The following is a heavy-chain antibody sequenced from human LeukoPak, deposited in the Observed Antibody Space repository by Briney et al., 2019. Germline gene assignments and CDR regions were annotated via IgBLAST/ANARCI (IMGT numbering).Heavy chain of an antibody. CDR1: GFTFSSYG. CDR2: ISGSGGST. CDR3: AKDSEYPTSQLPYYYYYYMDV. V-gene: IGHV3-23*01. D-gene: IGHD5-24*01. Sequence: GGSLRLSCAASGFTFSSYGMSWVRQAPGKGLEWVSGISGSGGSTYYADSVKGRFTISRDNSKNTLYLQMNSLRAEDTAVYYCAKDSEYPTSQLPYYYYYYMDVWGKGTTVTVSS. J-gene: IGHJ6*03.